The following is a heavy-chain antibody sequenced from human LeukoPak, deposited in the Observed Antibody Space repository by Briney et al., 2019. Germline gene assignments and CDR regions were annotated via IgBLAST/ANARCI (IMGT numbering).Heavy chain of an antibody. V-gene: IGHV3-66*02. CDR3: ARDGRGDLTWIQLWSPFDY. D-gene: IGHD5-18*01. J-gene: IGHJ4*02. CDR1: GFTVSSNY. Sequence: PGGSLRLSCAASGFTVSSNYMSWVRQAPGKGLEWVSVIYSGGSTYYADSEKGRFTISRDNSKNTLYLQMNGLRTEDTAVYYCARDGRGDLTWIQLWSPFDYWGQGTLVTVSS. CDR2: IYSGGST.